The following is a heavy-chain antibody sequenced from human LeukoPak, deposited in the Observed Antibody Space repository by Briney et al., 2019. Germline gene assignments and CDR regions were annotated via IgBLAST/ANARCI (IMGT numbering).Heavy chain of an antibody. CDR1: GDSVSSNSAA. CDR3: ARDAQQKRVNYFDY. V-gene: IGHV6-1*01. CDR2: TYYRSKWYN. D-gene: IGHD4-11*01. J-gene: IGHJ4*02. Sequence: PSQTLSLTCAISGDSVSSNSAAWHWIRQSPSRGLEWLGRTYYRSKWYNDYAVSVKSRITINPDTSKNQFSLQLNSVTPDDTAVYYCARDAQQKRVNYFDYWGQGTLVTVSS.